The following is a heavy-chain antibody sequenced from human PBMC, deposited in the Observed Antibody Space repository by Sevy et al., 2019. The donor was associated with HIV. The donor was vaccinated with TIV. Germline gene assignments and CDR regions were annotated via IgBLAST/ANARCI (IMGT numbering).Heavy chain of an antibody. D-gene: IGHD6-13*01. CDR1: GFTFSNYW. CDR3: ARHFSSSWTTRHFDC. J-gene: IGHJ4*02. Sequence: GESLKISCAASGFTFSNYWMSWVRQAPGKGLEWVAKIKQDGSEKYCVDSVKDRFTISRENARNSLFLQMNSRRAEDTAVYYCARHFSSSWTTRHFDCWGQGTLVTVSS. V-gene: IGHV3-7*01. CDR2: IKQDGSEK.